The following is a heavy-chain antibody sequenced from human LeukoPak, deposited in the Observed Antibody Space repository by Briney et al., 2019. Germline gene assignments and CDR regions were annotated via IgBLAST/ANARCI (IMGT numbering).Heavy chain of an antibody. D-gene: IGHD3-10*01. CDR2: IIPIFGIA. CDR3: ARAAPYYGSGSKWFDP. Sequence: ASVKVSCKASGGTFSSYAISWVRQAPGQGLEWMGRIIPIFGIANYAQKFQGRVTITADKSTCTAYMELSSLRSEDTAVYYCARAAPYYGSGSKWFDPWGQGTLVTVSS. J-gene: IGHJ5*02. CDR1: GGTFSSYA. V-gene: IGHV1-69*04.